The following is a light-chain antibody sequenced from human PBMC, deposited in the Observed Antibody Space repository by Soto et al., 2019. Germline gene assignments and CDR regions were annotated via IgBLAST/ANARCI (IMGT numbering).Light chain of an antibody. CDR1: SG. CDR3: SSYAGRSTLV. J-gene: IGLJ2*01. CDR2: EVT. Sequence: QSALTQPPSASGSPGQSVTISCTGTSGVSWYQQHPGKAPKLLIYEVTKRPSGVPDRFSGSKSGNTASLTVSGLQAEDEADYYCSSYAGRSTLVFGGGTKLTVL. V-gene: IGLV2-8*01.